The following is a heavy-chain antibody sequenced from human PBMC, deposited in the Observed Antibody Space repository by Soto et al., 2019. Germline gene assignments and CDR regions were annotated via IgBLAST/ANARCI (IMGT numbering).Heavy chain of an antibody. V-gene: IGHV3-30-3*01. J-gene: IGHJ4*02. CDR3: AKDLGIAARRAVFYFDY. CDR1: DFSFSSYA. CDR2: ISFDGNII. D-gene: IGHD6-6*01. Sequence: GGSLRLSCAASDFSFSSYAMHWIRQAPGKGLEWLAVISFDGNIIQYADSVKGRFIISRDNSKNTLYLQMNSLRAEDTAVYYCAKDLGIAARRAVFYFDYWGQGTLVTVSS.